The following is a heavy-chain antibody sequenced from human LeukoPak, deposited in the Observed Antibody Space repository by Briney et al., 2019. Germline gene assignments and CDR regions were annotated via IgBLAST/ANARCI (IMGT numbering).Heavy chain of an antibody. CDR3: ARLRRPTYYYGSGSYETYYFDY. Sequence: SETLSLTCTVSGGSISSYYWSWIRQPPGKGLEWIGYIYYSGSTNYNPSLKSRVTISVDTSKNQFSLKLSSVTAADTAVYYSARLRRPTYYYGSGSYETYYFDYWGQGTLVTVSS. CDR1: GGSISSYY. J-gene: IGHJ4*02. D-gene: IGHD3-10*01. V-gene: IGHV4-59*01. CDR2: IYYSGST.